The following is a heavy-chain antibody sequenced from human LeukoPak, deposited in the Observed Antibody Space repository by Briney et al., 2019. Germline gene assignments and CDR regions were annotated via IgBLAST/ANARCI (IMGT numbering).Heavy chain of an antibody. CDR2: IYYSGST. CDR1: GGSISSYY. CDR3: ARGRYGSGSYPFDY. Sequence: KSSETLSLTCTVSGGSISSYYWSWIRQPPGKGLEWIGYIYYSGSTNYNPSLKSRVTISVDTSKNQLSLKLSSVTAADTAVYYCARGRYGSGSYPFDYWGQGTLVTVSS. V-gene: IGHV4-59*12. D-gene: IGHD3-10*01. J-gene: IGHJ4*02.